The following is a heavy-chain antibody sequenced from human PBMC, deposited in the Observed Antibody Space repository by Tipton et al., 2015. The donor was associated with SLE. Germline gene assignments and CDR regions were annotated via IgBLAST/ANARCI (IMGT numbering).Heavy chain of an antibody. J-gene: IGHJ6*02. Sequence: TLSLTCTVSGGSISSYYWSWIRQPAGKGLEWIGRIYTSGSTNYNPSLKSRVTMSVDTSKNQFSLKLSSGTAADTAVYYCAREDEGYDTYYYYYGMDVWGQGTTVTVSS. CDR2: IYTSGST. CDR3: AREDEGYDTYYYYYGMDV. V-gene: IGHV4-4*07. D-gene: IGHD5-12*01. CDR1: GGSISSYY.